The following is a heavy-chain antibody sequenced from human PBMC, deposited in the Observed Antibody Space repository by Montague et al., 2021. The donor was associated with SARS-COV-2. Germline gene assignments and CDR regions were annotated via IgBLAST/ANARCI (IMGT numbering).Heavy chain of an antibody. Sequence: SETLSLTCTVSGXSIGSYSWSWIRLPPGPGLEWIGFIYYSGSTNYNPSLKSGVPISVDTSTNQSSLKLSSVTAAATAVYYCARDWGDYGDYETRGAFDIWGQGTMVTVS. V-gene: IGHV4-59*01. D-gene: IGHD4-17*01. CDR1: GXSIGSYS. CDR2: IYYSGST. J-gene: IGHJ3*02. CDR3: ARDWGDYGDYETRGAFDI.